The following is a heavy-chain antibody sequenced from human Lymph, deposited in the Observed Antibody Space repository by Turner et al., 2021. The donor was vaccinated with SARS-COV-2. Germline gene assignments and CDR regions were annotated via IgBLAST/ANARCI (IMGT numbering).Heavy chain of an antibody. D-gene: IGHD3-16*01. J-gene: IGHJ4*02. CDR1: GFTFSNYA. Sequence: EVQRLESGGDLVQPGGSLLLSCAASGFTFSNYAMSWVRQAPGKGLEWVSDISGSGARTYYADSVKGRFTISRDNSKNTLFLQMNSLRADDTAIYYCAKSPLGEDYFDYWGQGTLVTVSS. CDR2: ISGSGART. V-gene: IGHV3-23*01. CDR3: AKSPLGEDYFDY.